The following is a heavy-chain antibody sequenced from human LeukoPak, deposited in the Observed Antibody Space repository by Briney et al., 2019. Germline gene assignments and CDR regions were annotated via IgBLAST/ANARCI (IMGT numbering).Heavy chain of an antibody. CDR3: ATEDYCSRGSCYYFDY. J-gene: IGHJ4*02. V-gene: IGHV1-69*04. D-gene: IGHD2-15*01. CDR2: IIPILGIA. CDR1: GGTFSSYA. Sequence: SVKVSCKASGGTFSSYAISWVRQAPGQGLEWMGRIIPILGIANYAQKFQGRVTITADKSTSTAYMELSSLRSEDTAVYYCATEDYCSRGSCYYFDYWGQGTLVTVSS.